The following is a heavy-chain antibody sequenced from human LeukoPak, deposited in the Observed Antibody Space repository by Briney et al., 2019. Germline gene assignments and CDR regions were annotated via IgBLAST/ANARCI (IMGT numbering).Heavy chain of an antibody. CDR3: ARGPDSSGYFGGSDY. Sequence: SETLSLTCAVYGGSFSGYYWNWIRQPPGKGLEWIGEINHSGSTNYNPSLKSRVTISVDTSKNQFSLKLSSVTAADTAVYYCARGPDSSGYFGGSDYWGQGTLVTVSS. CDR2: INHSGST. CDR1: GGSFSGYY. J-gene: IGHJ4*02. V-gene: IGHV4-34*01. D-gene: IGHD3-22*01.